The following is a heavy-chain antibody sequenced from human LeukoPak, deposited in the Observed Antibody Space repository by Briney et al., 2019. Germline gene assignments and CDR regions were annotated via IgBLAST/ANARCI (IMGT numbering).Heavy chain of an antibody. CDR3: ARPGGSYGYSFAFDI. V-gene: IGHV5-51*01. D-gene: IGHD5-18*01. CDR1: GYSFTSYW. Sequence: GESLKSSCKGSGYSFTSYWISWVRQMPGKCLEWMGIIYPGDSDTRYSPSFQGQVTISADKSISTAYLQWSSLKASDTAMYYCARPGGSYGYSFAFDIWGQGTMVTVSS. J-gene: IGHJ3*02. CDR2: IYPGDSDT.